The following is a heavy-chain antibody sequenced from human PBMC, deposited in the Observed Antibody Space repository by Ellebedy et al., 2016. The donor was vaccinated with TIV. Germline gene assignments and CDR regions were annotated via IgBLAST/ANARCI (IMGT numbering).Heavy chain of an antibody. Sequence: GESLKISXAVSGFTVSSNYMSWVRQAPGRGLEWVSVIYAGGTTDYVASVKGRFSISRDTSKNTLFLQMNSLRADDTAIYYCAVGRPNYGDFPSWGQGTLVTVPS. V-gene: IGHV3-53*01. CDR1: GFTVSSNY. D-gene: IGHD4-17*01. J-gene: IGHJ5*02. CDR2: IYAGGTT. CDR3: AVGRPNYGDFPS.